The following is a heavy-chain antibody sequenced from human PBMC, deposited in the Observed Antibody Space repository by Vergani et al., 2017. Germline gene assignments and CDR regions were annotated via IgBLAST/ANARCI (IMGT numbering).Heavy chain of an antibody. CDR3: ARGRRSDDVWGSYRPFDY. D-gene: IGHD3-16*02. Sequence: QVQLQESGPGLVKPSETLSLTCAVSGYSISSGYYWGWIRQPPGKGLEWIGSIYHSGSTYYNPSLKSRVTISVDTSKNQFSLKLSSVTAADTAVYYCARGRRSDDVWGSYRPFDYWGQGTLVTVSS. CDR1: GYSISSGYY. CDR2: IYHSGST. J-gene: IGHJ4*02. V-gene: IGHV4-38-2*01.